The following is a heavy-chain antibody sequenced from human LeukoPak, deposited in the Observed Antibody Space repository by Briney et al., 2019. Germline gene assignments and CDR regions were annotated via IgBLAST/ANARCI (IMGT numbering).Heavy chain of an antibody. Sequence: GGSLRLSCAASGFTFSSYAMSWVRQAPGKGLEWVSVISGSGGITYYADSVKGRFTISRDKSKNTLYLQMNSLRAEDTAVYYCAKGSGQLVILGGFDYWGQGTLVTVSS. CDR3: AKGSGQLVILGGFDY. CDR1: GFTFSSYA. D-gene: IGHD6-13*01. CDR2: ISGSGGIT. V-gene: IGHV3-23*01. J-gene: IGHJ4*02.